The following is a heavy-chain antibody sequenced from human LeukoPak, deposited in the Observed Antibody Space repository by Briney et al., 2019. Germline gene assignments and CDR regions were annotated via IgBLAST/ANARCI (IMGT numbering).Heavy chain of an antibody. CDR1: GGSINSYY. CDR3: SIRRNWYFDL. CDR2: IYSSGST. Sequence: SETLSLTCTVSGGSINSYYWSWIRQSPGKGLEWIGCIYSSGSTNYNPSLMSRLTISVDTAKNQFSLKLSSVTAADTAVYYCSIRRNWYFDLGPWHPGHCLL. J-gene: IGHJ2*01. D-gene: IGHD2-21*01. V-gene: IGHV4-59*01.